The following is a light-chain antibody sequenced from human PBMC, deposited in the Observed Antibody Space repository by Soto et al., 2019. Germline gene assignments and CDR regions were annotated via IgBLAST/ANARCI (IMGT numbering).Light chain of an antibody. CDR3: CSYAGTYTHYV. J-gene: IGLJ1*01. Sequence: SSDVGGYNFVSWYQQHPGKAPKLMIYDFNKRPSGVPGRFSGSKSGNTASLTISGLQAEDEADYYCCSYAGTYTHYVFGTGTKVTVL. V-gene: IGLV2-11*03. CDR2: DFN. CDR1: SSDVGGYNF.